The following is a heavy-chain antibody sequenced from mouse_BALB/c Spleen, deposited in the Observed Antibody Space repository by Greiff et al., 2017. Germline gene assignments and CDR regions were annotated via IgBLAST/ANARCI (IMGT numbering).Heavy chain of an antibody. Sequence: QVQLQQSGPGLVAPSQSLSITCTVSGFSLTSYGVHWVRQPPGKGLEWLGVIWAGGSTNYNSALMSRLSISKDNSKSQVFLKMNSLQTDDTAMYYCAREGDGNYESFAYWGQGTLVTVSA. CDR1: GFSLTSYG. D-gene: IGHD2-1*01. V-gene: IGHV2-9*02. CDR2: IWAGGST. CDR3: AREGDGNYESFAY. J-gene: IGHJ3*01.